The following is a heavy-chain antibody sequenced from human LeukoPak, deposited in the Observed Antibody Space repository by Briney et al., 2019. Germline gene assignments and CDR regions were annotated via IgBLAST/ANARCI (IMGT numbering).Heavy chain of an antibody. CDR2: ISPDGRNA. Sequence: GGSLRLSCAASGFTFSSFGMHWVRQAPGKGLEWVAVISPDGRNAQYGDSAKGLFTISRDNSKNTLYLQMNSLRAEDTAVYYCARERTYYYDSSGSFDYWGQGTLVTVSS. V-gene: IGHV3-30*03. J-gene: IGHJ4*02. D-gene: IGHD3-22*01. CDR1: GFTFSSFG. CDR3: ARERTYYYDSSGSFDY.